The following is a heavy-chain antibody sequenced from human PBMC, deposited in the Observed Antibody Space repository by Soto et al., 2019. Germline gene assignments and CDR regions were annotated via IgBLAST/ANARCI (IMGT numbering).Heavy chain of an antibody. Sequence: SETLSLTXAVYGGSFSGYYWSWIRQPPGKGLEWIGEINHSGSTNYNPSLKSRVTISVDTSKNQFSLKLSSVTAADTAVYYCARGRRRGYYYDSSGTRRAFDIWGQGTMVTVSS. CDR1: GGSFSGYY. CDR2: INHSGST. J-gene: IGHJ3*02. V-gene: IGHV4-34*01. D-gene: IGHD3-22*01. CDR3: ARGRRRGYYYDSSGTRRAFDI.